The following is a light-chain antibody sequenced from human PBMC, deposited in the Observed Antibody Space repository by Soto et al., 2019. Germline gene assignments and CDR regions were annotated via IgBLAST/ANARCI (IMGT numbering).Light chain of an antibody. CDR1: QSVGSSY. J-gene: IGKJ5*01. CDR3: QQRSNWPPIT. CDR2: DAS. V-gene: IGKV3-11*01. Sequence: EVMLAQSPGTLSLSPGERATLSCRASQSVGSSYLAWYQQKPGQAPRLLIYDASNRATGIPARFSGSGSGTDFTLTISSLEPEDFAVYYCQQRSNWPPITFGQGTRLE.